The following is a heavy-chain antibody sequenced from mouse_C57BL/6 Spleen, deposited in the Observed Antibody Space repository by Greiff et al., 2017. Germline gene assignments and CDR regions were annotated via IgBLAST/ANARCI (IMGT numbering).Heavy chain of an antibody. CDR3: ARGRYYGSSWYFDV. Sequence: QVQLQHPGAELVKPGASVKLSCKASGYTFTSYWMHWVKQRPGQGLEWIGMIHPNSGSTNYNEKFKSKATLTVDKSSSTAYMQLSSLTSEDSAVYYCARGRYYGSSWYFDVWGTGTTVTVSS. CDR1: GYTFTSYW. CDR2: IHPNSGST. J-gene: IGHJ1*03. V-gene: IGHV1-64*01. D-gene: IGHD1-1*01.